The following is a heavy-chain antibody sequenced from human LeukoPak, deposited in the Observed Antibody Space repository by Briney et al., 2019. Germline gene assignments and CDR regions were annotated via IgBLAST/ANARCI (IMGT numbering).Heavy chain of an antibody. CDR3: SRGGDSSSSFDY. V-gene: IGHV1-69*05. J-gene: IGHJ4*02. CDR1: GGTFSSYA. Sequence: SVTVSCKASGGTFSSYAISWVRQAPGHGLEWMGGIIPIFGTANYAQKFQGRVTITTDESTSTAHMALSSLSSEDTAVDYSSRGGDSSSSFDYWGQGTLVTVSS. CDR2: IIPIFGTA. D-gene: IGHD6-6*01.